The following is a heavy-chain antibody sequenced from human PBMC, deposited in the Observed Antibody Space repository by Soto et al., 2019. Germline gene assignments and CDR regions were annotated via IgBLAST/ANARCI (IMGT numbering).Heavy chain of an antibody. Sequence: SXTLSLTCTVSGGSISSGGYYWSWIRQQPGKGLEWIXSIYYXASTSYNPSLXXRVNISVXXSKNNFSLKQSSANAAAKAVYYCARQPKDDFDIWGQGTMVTVSS. J-gene: IGHJ3*02. CDR2: IYYXAST. CDR3: ARQPKDDFDI. CDR1: GGSISSGGYY. V-gene: IGHV4-39*01.